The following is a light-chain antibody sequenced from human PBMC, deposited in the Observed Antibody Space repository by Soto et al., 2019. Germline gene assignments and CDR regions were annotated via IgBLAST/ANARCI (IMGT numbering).Light chain of an antibody. CDR1: SSDVGGYDY. V-gene: IGLV2-8*01. Sequence: QSALTQPPSVSGSPGQSVTISCTGTSSDVGGYDYVSWYQQRPGKAPKLLIYEVTRRPSGVPGRFSGSKSGNTASLTVSGLQAEDEAAYYCSSYAGSSNFVVFGGGTKLTVL. CDR3: SSYAGSSNFVV. J-gene: IGLJ2*01. CDR2: EVT.